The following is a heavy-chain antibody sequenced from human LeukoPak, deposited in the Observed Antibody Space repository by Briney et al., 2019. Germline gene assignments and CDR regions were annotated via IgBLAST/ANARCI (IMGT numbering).Heavy chain of an antibody. Sequence: SETLSLTCTVSGGSINSYYWSWIRQPPGKGLEWIGYIYDSGSTNYNPSLKSRVTISVDTSKNQFSLKLSSVTTADTAVYYCACLTTADAFDIWGQGTMVTVSS. V-gene: IGHV4-59*01. CDR2: IYDSGST. D-gene: IGHD3-22*01. J-gene: IGHJ3*02. CDR3: ACLTTADAFDI. CDR1: GGSINSYY.